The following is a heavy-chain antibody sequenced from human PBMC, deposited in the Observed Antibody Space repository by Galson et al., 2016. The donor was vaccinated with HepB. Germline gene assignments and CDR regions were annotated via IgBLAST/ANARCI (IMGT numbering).Heavy chain of an antibody. J-gene: IGHJ3*02. CDR1: GDTFTGYY. Sequence: SCKASGDTFTGYYIHWVRQAPGQGLEWMAWLSANSGATNYAQKLQGWVTMTRDTSISTAYMELTSLTSDATAIYYCATSTGYRSGWGAFDIWGQGTMVTVSS. D-gene: IGHD6-25*01. V-gene: IGHV1-2*04. CDR3: ATSTGYRSGWGAFDI. CDR2: LSANSGAT.